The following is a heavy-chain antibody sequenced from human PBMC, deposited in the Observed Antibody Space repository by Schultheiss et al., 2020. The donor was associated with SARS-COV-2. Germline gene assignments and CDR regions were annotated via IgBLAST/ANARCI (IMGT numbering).Heavy chain of an antibody. J-gene: IGHJ6*02. CDR2: IIPIFGTA. Sequence: KISCKASGYTFTSYDINWVRQAPGQGLEWMGGIIPIFGTANYAQKFQGRVTITRDTSASTAYMELSSLRSEDTAVYYCARNIAAAGTNYYYYYGMDVWGQGTTVTVSS. D-gene: IGHD6-13*01. V-gene: IGHV1-69*05. CDR3: ARNIAAAGTNYYYYYGMDV. CDR1: GYTFTSYD.